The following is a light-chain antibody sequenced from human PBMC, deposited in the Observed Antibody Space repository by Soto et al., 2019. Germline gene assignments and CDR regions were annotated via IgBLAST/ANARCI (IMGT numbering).Light chain of an antibody. CDR1: QSISRY. V-gene: IGKV1-39*01. J-gene: IGKJ2*01. CDR2: AAS. Sequence: DIQMTQSPSSLSASVGDRVTSTCRASQSISRYLTWCQQRPGKAPKLLIYAASTLQSEVPSRFTGNGSGTEFTLTISSLQPEDFAPYNCQQTYSIPYTFGQGTKLDSK. CDR3: QQTYSIPYT.